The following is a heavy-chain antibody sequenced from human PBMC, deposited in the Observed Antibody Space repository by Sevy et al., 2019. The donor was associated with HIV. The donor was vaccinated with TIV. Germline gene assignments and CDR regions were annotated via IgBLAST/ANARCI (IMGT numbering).Heavy chain of an antibody. D-gene: IGHD2-21*01. CDR3: AREGGLPYCGGDCYPDAFDI. CDR1: GFTFSDHY. J-gene: IGHJ3*02. V-gene: IGHV3-72*01. CDR2: TRNKANSYTT. Sequence: GGSLRLSCAASGFTFSDHYMVWVRQAPGKGLEWVGRTRNKANSYTTEYAASVKGRFTISRDDSKNSLYLQMNSLKTEDTAVYYCAREGGLPYCGGDCYPDAFDIWGQGTMVTVSS.